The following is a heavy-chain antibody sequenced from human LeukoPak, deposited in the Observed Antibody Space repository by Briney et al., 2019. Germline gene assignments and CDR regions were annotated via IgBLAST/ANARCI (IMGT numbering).Heavy chain of an antibody. V-gene: IGHV1-58*01. CDR2: IVVGSGNT. Sequence: GTSVKVSCKASGFTFTSSAVQWVRQARGQRLEWIGWIVVGSGNTNYAQKFQGRVTITRDMSTSTAYMELSSLRSEDTAVYYCAARPGITMVRGVEPWGQGTLVTVSS. J-gene: IGHJ4*02. D-gene: IGHD3-10*01. CDR3: AARPGITMVRGVEP. CDR1: GFTFTSSA.